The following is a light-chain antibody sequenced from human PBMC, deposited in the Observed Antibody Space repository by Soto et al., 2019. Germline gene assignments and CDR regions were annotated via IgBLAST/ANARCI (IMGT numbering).Light chain of an antibody. J-gene: IGKJ2*01. V-gene: IGKV1-33*01. Sequence: DIPMTQSPSSLSASVGDRVTIPCQASQDISNYLNWYQQKPGKAPKLLIYDASNLETGVPSRFSGSGSGTDFTFTISSLQPEDIATYYCQQYDNLPHTFGQGTKLEIK. CDR3: QQYDNLPHT. CDR1: QDISNY. CDR2: DAS.